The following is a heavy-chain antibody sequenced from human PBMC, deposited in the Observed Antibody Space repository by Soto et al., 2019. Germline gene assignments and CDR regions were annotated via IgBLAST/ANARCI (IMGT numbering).Heavy chain of an antibody. CDR1: GFTFSSYG. J-gene: IGHJ4*02. D-gene: IGHD2-8*01. Sequence: QVQLVESGGGVVQPGRSLRLSCAASGFTFSSYGMHWVRQAPGKGLEWVAVIWYDGSNKYYADSVKGRFTISRDNSKNTLYLQMNSLRAEDTAVYYYARTEFGRAGYCTNGVCYTDSEWWYWGQGTLVTVSS. CDR2: IWYDGSNK. CDR3: ARTEFGRAGYCTNGVCYTDSEWWY. V-gene: IGHV3-33*01.